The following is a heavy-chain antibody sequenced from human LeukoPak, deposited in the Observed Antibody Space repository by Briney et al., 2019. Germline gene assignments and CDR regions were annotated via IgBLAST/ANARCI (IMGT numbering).Heavy chain of an antibody. CDR2: IDDRRNS. Sequence: SETLSLTCTVSGGSVTRYYWSWIRQSPGKGLEWIGYIDDRRNSNHNPSLKSRVTLSLDTSKKQFSQTLTSVTAADTAVYYCAGSLRQGHGLTVTTGGPPYYYITDVWGQGTTVTVSS. CDR3: AGSLRQGHGLTVTTGGPPYYYITDV. D-gene: IGHD4-11*01. J-gene: IGHJ6*02. CDR1: GGSVTRYY. V-gene: IGHV4-59*02.